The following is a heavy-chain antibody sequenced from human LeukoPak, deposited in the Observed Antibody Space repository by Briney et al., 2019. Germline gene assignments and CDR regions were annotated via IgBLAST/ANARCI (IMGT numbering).Heavy chain of an antibody. J-gene: IGHJ5*02. CDR2: ISAYNGNT. V-gene: IGHV1-18*01. CDR3: AREGYSYGLNWFDP. D-gene: IGHD5-18*01. CDR1: GYTFTSYG. Sequence: ASVKVSCKASGYTFTSYGISWVRQAPGQGLEWMGWISAYNGNTNYAQKLQGRVTMTTDTSTSTGYMELRSLRSDDTAVYYCAREGYSYGLNWFDPWGQGTLVTVSS.